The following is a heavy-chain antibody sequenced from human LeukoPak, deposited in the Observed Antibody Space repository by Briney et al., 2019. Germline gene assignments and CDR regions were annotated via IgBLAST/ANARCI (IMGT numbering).Heavy chain of an antibody. Sequence: SLRLSCAASGFTFDDYAMHWVRQAPGKGLEWVSGISWNSGSIGYADSVKGRFTISRDNAKNSLYLQMNSLRAEDTALYYCAKDKGSGYIPWDYMDVWGKGTTVTISS. CDR2: ISWNSGSI. CDR3: AKDKGSGYIPWDYMDV. J-gene: IGHJ6*03. V-gene: IGHV3-9*01. D-gene: IGHD3-22*01. CDR1: GFTFDDYA.